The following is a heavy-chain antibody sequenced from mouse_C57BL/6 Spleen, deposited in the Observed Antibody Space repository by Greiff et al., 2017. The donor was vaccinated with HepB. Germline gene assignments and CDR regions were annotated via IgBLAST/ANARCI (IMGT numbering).Heavy chain of an antibody. CDR1: GYTFTDYE. J-gene: IGHJ3*01. CDR2: IDPETGGT. Sequence: QVQLQQSGAELVRPGASVTLSCKASGYTFTDYEMHWVKQTPVHGLEWIGAIDPETGGTAYNQKFKGKAILTADKSSSTAYMELRSQTSEDSAVYYCTRGDYPWFAYWGQGTLVTVSA. CDR3: TRGDYPWFAY. D-gene: IGHD2-4*01. V-gene: IGHV1-15*01.